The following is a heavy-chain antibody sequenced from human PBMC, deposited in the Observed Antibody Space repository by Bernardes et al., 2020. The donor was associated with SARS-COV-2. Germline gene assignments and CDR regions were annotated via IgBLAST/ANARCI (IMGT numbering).Heavy chain of an antibody. CDR2: INSRSTYI. J-gene: IGHJ6*02. CDR3: ARGWFCSGGDCNYHGMDV. CDR1: GFTLSSYS. V-gene: IGHV3-21*01. D-gene: IGHD2-21*02. Sequence: GGSLRLSCAASGFTLSSYSINWVRQAPGKGLEWVSSINSRSTYIFYADSVKGRFTLSRDNGKNLVYLQMNSLRADDTAIYYCARGWFCSGGDCNYHGMDVWGQGTTVTVSS.